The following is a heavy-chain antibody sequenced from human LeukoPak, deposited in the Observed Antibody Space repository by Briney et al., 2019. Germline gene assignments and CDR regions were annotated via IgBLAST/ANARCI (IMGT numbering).Heavy chain of an antibody. CDR2: INPNSGGT. V-gene: IGHV1-2*02. Sequence: ASVKVSCKASGYTFTGYYMHWVRQAPGQGLEWMGWINPNSGGTNYAQKLQGRVTMTRDTSISTAYMELSRLRSDDTAVYYCARGDYYDSSGYPYWGQGTLVTVSS. CDR1: GYTFTGYY. CDR3: ARGDYYDSSGYPY. J-gene: IGHJ4*02. D-gene: IGHD3-22*01.